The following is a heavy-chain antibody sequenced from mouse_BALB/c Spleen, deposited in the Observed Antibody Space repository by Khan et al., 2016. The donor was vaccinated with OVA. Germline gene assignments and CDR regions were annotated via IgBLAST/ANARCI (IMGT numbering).Heavy chain of an antibody. J-gene: IGHJ2*01. D-gene: IGHD4-1*01. Sequence: EVQLQESGPGLVKPSQSLSLTCSVTGYSITSGCYWNWIRQFPGNKLEWMGHISYDGINNYNPSLKNRISITRDTSKNQFFLMLKSVTAEDTATYECARDETAPYYFDYWGQGTTLTVSS. CDR2: ISYDGIN. CDR3: ARDETAPYYFDY. CDR1: GYSITSGCY. V-gene: IGHV3-6*02.